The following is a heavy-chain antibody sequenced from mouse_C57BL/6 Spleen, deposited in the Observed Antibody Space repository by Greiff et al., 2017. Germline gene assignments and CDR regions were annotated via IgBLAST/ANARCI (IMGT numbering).Heavy chain of an antibody. V-gene: IGHV1-69*01. CDR2: IDPSDSYT. Sequence: QVQLQQPGAELVMPGASVKLSCKASGYTFTSYWMHWVKQRPGQGLEWIGEIDPSDSYTNYNQKFKGKSTLTVDKSSSTAYMQLSSLTSEDSAVYYCARGDVESTFDYWGQGTTLTVSS. CDR3: ARGDVESTFDY. J-gene: IGHJ2*01. D-gene: IGHD5-1*01. CDR1: GYTFTSYW.